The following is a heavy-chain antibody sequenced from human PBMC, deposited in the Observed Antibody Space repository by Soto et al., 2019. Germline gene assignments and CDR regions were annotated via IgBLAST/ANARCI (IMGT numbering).Heavy chain of an antibody. D-gene: IGHD5-12*01. V-gene: IGHV4-34*01. J-gene: IGHJ6*02. CDR1: GGSFSGYY. Sequence: QVQLQQWGAGLLKPSETLSLTCAVYGGSFSGYYWSWIRQPPGKGLEWIGEINHSGSTNYNPSLKSRVTISVDTSKNQFSLKLSSVTAADTAVYYCARGGWLRYYYGMDVWGQGTTVTVSS. CDR2: INHSGST. CDR3: ARGGWLRYYYGMDV.